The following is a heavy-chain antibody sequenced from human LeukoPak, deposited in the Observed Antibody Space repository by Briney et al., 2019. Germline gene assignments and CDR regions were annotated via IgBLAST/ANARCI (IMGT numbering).Heavy chain of an antibody. CDR2: IWSDGSNA. CDR3: AKDYHPHIAIPGTFAGEY. CDR1: GFTFSSYG. J-gene: IGHJ4*02. D-gene: IGHD3-9*01. Sequence: GGSLRLSCVGSGFTFSSYGMHWVRQAPGKGLEWVAVIWSDGSNAYYVDSVKGRFTISRDNSKNTLYLQMNSLGVEDTAVYYCAKDYHPHIAIPGTFAGEYWGQGTLVTVSS. V-gene: IGHV3-33*06.